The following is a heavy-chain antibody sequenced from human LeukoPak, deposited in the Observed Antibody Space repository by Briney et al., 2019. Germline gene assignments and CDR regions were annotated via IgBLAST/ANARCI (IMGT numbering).Heavy chain of an antibody. D-gene: IGHD3-22*01. J-gene: IGHJ4*02. CDR2: ISSSSSYI. Sequence: GGSLRLSCAASGFTFSSYSMNWVRQAPGKGLEWVSSISSSSSYIYYADSVKGRFTISRDNAKNSLYLQMSSLRAEDTAVYYCARDRLYYDSSGYNYWGQGTLVTVSS. CDR3: ARDRLYYDSSGYNY. V-gene: IGHV3-21*01. CDR1: GFTFSSYS.